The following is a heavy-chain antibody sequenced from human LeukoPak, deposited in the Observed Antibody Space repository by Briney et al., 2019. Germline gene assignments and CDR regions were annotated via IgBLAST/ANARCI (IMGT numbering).Heavy chain of an antibody. J-gene: IGHJ3*02. Sequence: GGSLRLSCAASGFTFSSYGMHWVRQAPGEGLEWVAVISYDGSNKYYADSVKGRFTISRDNSKNTLYLQMNSLRAEDTAVYYCAKSMGYYDAFDIWGQGTMVTVSS. CDR1: GFTFSSYG. V-gene: IGHV3-30*18. CDR3: AKSMGYYDAFDI. D-gene: IGHD2-15*01. CDR2: ISYDGSNK.